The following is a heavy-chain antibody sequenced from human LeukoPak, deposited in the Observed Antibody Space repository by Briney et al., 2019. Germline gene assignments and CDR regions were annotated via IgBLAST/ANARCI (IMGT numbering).Heavy chain of an antibody. J-gene: IGHJ4*02. Sequence: SETLSLTCTVSGGSISSSSYYWGWIRQPPGKGLEWIGSIYYSGSTYYNPSLKSRVTISVDTSKNQFSLKLSSVTAADTAVYYCARLTASGTAARPMGFVYWGQGTLVTVSS. CDR2: IYYSGST. CDR1: GGSISSSSYY. V-gene: IGHV4-39*01. D-gene: IGHD6-6*01. CDR3: ARLTASGTAARPMGFVY.